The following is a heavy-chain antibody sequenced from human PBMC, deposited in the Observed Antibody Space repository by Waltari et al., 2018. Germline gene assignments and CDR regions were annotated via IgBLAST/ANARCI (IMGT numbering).Heavy chain of an antibody. V-gene: IGHV1-69*13. CDR2: IIPIFGTA. Sequence: QVQLVQSGAEVKKPGSSVKVSCKASGGTFSSYAISWVRQAPGQGLEWMGGIIPIFGTANYAQKFQGRVTITADESTSTAYMELSSLRSEDTAVYYCARGGGYDILTGYYNVGDYWGQGTLVTVSS. D-gene: IGHD3-9*01. J-gene: IGHJ4*02. CDR3: ARGGGYDILTGYYNVGDY. CDR1: GGTFSSYA.